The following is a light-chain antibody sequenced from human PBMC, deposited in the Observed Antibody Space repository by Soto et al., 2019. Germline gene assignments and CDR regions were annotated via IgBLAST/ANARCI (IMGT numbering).Light chain of an antibody. CDR1: SSDVGGYKY. CDR3: SSFTGSSTLI. Sequence: QSALTQPASVSGSPGQSITISCTGSSSDVGGYKYVSWYQQHPGKAPKLMLYEVSNRPSGVSNRFSGSKSGNTASLTISGLQAEDEADYYCSSFTGSSTLIFGGGTKLTVL. V-gene: IGLV2-14*01. J-gene: IGLJ2*01. CDR2: EVS.